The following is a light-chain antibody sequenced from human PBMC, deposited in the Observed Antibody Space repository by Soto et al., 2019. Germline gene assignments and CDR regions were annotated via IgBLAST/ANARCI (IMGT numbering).Light chain of an antibody. CDR3: LQHNSYLWT. CDR1: QTVSGAY. V-gene: IGKV3D-20*02. Sequence: EIVMTHSPATLSVSPGERATLSFSSSQTVSGAYLAWYRQKPGQAPRLLIYDVSRRATGIPDRFSGSGSGTEFTLTISSLQPEDFATYYCLQHNSYLWTFGQGTKVDIK. J-gene: IGKJ1*01. CDR2: DVS.